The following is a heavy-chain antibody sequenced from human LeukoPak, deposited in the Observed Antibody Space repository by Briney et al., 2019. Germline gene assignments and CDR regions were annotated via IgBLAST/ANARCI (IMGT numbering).Heavy chain of an antibody. D-gene: IGHD3-22*01. CDR3: AYSKYYYDSSGPQYYYYGMDV. CDR1: GYTFTSYD. CDR2: MKPNSDT. J-gene: IGHJ6*02. V-gene: IGHV1-8*01. Sequence: GASVKVSCKASGYTFTSYDINWVRQATGQGLEWMGWMKPNSDTGYAQKFQGRVTVTRNASISTAYMELSSLRSEDTAVYYCAYSKYYYDSSGPQYYYYGMDVWGQGTTVTVSS.